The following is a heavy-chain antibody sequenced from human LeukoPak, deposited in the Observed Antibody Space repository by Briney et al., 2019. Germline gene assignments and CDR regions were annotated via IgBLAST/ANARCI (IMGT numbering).Heavy chain of an antibody. V-gene: IGHV3-38-3*01. CDR2: ISGGST. D-gene: IGHD6-13*01. Sequence: GGSLRLSCAASGFTVSSNEMSWVRQAPGKGLEWVSSISGGSTYYADSRKGRFTISRDNAKNTLYLQMNSLRAEDTAVYYCARGDIAAAGTLDYYYYYMDVWGKGTTVTVSS. CDR3: ARGDIAAAGTLDYYYYYMDV. J-gene: IGHJ6*03. CDR1: GFTVSSNE.